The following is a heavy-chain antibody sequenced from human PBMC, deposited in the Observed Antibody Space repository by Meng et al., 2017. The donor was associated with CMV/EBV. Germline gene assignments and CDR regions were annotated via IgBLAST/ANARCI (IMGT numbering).Heavy chain of an antibody. CDR2: ITPIFGVA. V-gene: IGHV1-69*13. D-gene: IGHD1-26*01. CDR3: AKGYGLVLLWELLGGPFDY. Sequence: SVKVSCKASGVTFSSCTLSWVRQAPGQGLEWMGGITPIFGVAQYAQSFQGRVTITADEYTNTAYMDVSSLRSEDTAVYYCAKGYGLVLLWELLGGPFDYWGQGSLVTVSS. J-gene: IGHJ4*02. CDR1: GVTFSSCT.